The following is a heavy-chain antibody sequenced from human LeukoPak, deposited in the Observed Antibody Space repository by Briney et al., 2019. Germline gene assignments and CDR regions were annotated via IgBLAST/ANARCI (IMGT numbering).Heavy chain of an antibody. CDR2: IYTSGST. D-gene: IGHD6-19*01. CDR3: ARGGPPKWPVDY. CDR1: GGSLSGYY. Sequence: SETLSRTCAVYGGSLSGYYWTWIRQPAGKGLEWIGRIYTSGSTNYNPSLKSRVTMSVDTSKNQFSLKLSSVTAADTAVYYCARGGPPKWPVDYWGQGTLVTVSS. J-gene: IGHJ4*02. V-gene: IGHV4-59*10.